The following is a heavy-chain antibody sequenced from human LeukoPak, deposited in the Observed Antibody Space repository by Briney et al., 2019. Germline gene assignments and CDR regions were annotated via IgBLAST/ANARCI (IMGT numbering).Heavy chain of an antibody. Sequence: ASVKVSCKASGYTFTSYAIHWVRQAPGQGLEWMGWISAYNGNTNYAQKLQGRVTMTTDTSTSTAYMELRSLRSDDTAVYYCARDTIDIVVVPAAIRYYYYGMDVWGQGTTVTVSS. CDR2: ISAYNGNT. CDR1: GYTFTSYA. J-gene: IGHJ6*02. V-gene: IGHV1-18*04. CDR3: ARDTIDIVVVPAAIRYYYYGMDV. D-gene: IGHD2-2*01.